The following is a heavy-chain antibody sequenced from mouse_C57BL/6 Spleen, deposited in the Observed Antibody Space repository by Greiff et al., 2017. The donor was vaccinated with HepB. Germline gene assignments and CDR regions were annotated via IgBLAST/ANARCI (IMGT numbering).Heavy chain of an antibody. V-gene: IGHV1-59*01. CDR3: ARYPAQATSY. Sequence: VQLQQPGAELVRPGTSVKLSCKASGYTFTSYWMHWVKQRPGQGLEWIGVIDPSDSYTNYNQKFKGKATLTVDTSSSTAYMQLSSLTSEDSAVYYCARYPAQATSYWGQGTLVTVSA. D-gene: IGHD3-2*02. CDR1: GYTFTSYW. J-gene: IGHJ3*01. CDR2: IDPSDSYT.